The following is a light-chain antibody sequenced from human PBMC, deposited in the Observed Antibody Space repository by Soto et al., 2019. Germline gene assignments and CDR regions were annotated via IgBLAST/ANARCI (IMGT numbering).Light chain of an antibody. Sequence: QSALTQPASVSGSPGQPITISCTGTSSDVGGYNYVSWYQQHPGKAPKLMIYDVSNRPSGVSNRFSGSKSGNTASLTISGPQAEDEADYYCSSYTSSSTPVFGTGTKVTVL. CDR3: SSYTSSSTPV. V-gene: IGLV2-14*01. CDR2: DVS. J-gene: IGLJ1*01. CDR1: SSDVGGYNY.